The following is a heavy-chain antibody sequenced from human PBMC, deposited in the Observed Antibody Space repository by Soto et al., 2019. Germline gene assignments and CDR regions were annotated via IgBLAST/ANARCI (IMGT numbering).Heavy chain of an antibody. Sequence: ASLKVSCKASGYTFSNYGITWVRQAPGQPLEWLGWISLYSDGTNYAQKFQGRVSMTTDTSTTTAYMELRSLRSDDTAVYYCARVVPGAEAWFGPWGQGTLVTVSS. D-gene: IGHD2-2*01. CDR3: ARVVPGAEAWFGP. J-gene: IGHJ5*02. CDR1: GYTFSNYG. V-gene: IGHV1-18*01. CDR2: ISLYSDGT.